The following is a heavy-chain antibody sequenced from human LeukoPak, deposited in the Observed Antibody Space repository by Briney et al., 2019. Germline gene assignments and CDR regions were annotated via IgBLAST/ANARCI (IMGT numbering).Heavy chain of an antibody. CDR2: IYTSGST. CDR3: ARLTGYSSESWFDP. V-gene: IGHV4-4*07. Sequence: SETLSLTCTVSGGSISSYYWSWIRQPAGKGLEWIGRIYTSGSTNYNPSLKSRVTISLDTSKNQFSLKLSSVTAADTAVYYCARLTGYSSESWFDPWGQGTLVTVSS. CDR1: GGSISSYY. J-gene: IGHJ5*02. D-gene: IGHD3-9*01.